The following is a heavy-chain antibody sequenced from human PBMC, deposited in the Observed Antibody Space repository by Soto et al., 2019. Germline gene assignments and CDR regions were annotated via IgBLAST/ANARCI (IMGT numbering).Heavy chain of an antibody. CDR3: ARHAISETLATVWDVDS. CDR1: GFNFANQW. Sequence: GESLKISCKGSGFNFANQWIGWVRQMPGKRLERVGMIFPDDSDARYSPSFQGQVTFSADKSISTAYLQWYSLKASDTAMYYCARHAISETLATVWDVDSWGQGTLVTVSS. V-gene: IGHV5-51*01. CDR2: IFPDDSDA. D-gene: IGHD5-12*01. J-gene: IGHJ4*02.